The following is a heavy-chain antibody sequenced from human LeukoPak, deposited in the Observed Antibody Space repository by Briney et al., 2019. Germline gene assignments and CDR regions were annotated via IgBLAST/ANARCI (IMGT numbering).Heavy chain of an antibody. V-gene: IGHV1-46*01. CDR3: ARVGCSSTSCYPYYMDV. Sequence: ASVKVSCKASGYTFTSYYMHWVRQAPGQGLEWMGIINPSGGSTSYAQKFQGRVIMTRDTSTSTVYMELSSLRSEDTAVYYCARVGCSSTSCYPYYMDVWGKGTTVTVSS. D-gene: IGHD2-2*01. CDR1: GYTFTSYY. J-gene: IGHJ6*03. CDR2: INPSGGST.